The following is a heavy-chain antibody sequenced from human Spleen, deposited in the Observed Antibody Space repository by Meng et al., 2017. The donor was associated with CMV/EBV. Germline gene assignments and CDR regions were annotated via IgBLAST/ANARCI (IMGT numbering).Heavy chain of an antibody. D-gene: IGHD6-19*01. Sequence: CADSGGSISSTKWWSWVRQPPGKGLEWIGEIYHSGSANYNPSLKSRVTISVDKSKNQFSLKLSSVTAADTAIYYCARGSESTGWYGAYWGQGTLVTVSS. V-gene: IGHV4-4*02. J-gene: IGHJ4*02. CDR1: GGSISSTKW. CDR3: ARGSESTGWYGAY. CDR2: IYHSGSA.